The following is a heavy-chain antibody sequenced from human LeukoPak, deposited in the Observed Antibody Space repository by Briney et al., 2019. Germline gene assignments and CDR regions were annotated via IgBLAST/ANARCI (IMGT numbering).Heavy chain of an antibody. Sequence: GGSLRLSCAASGFTFNSYGMHRVRQAPGKGLEWVAFIRYDGTNTYYADSVKGRFTISRDNSKNTLYLQMNSLRAEDTAVYYCARELAGHYYGSGSSFDYWGQGTLVTVSS. CDR2: IRYDGTNT. J-gene: IGHJ4*02. D-gene: IGHD3-10*01. V-gene: IGHV3-30*02. CDR3: ARELAGHYYGSGSSFDY. CDR1: GFTFNSYG.